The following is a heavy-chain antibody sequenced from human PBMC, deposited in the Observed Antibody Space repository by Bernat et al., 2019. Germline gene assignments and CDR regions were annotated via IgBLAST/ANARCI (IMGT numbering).Heavy chain of an antibody. Sequence: VQLVESGGGVVQPGRSLRLSCAASGFTFSRYGMHWVRQAPGKGLEWVSYISSSSSYTNYADSVKGRFTISRDNAKNSLYLQMNSLRAEDTAVYYCARGTSTSAPYMDVWGKGTTVTVSS. CDR1: GFTFSRYG. J-gene: IGHJ6*03. V-gene: IGHV3-21*05. CDR2: ISSSSSYT. CDR3: ARGTSTSAPYMDV.